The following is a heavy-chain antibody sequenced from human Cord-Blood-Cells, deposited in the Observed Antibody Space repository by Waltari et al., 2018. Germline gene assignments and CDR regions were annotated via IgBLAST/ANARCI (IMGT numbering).Heavy chain of an antibody. V-gene: IGHV4-4*02. J-gene: IGHJ3*02. Sequence: QVQLQESGPGLVKPSGTLSLTWAVSGGSIRSSNWWGRVRQPPGKGLEWIGEIYHSGSTNYNPSLKSRVTISADKSKNQFSLKLSSVTAADTAVYYCARKTGDRDAFDIWGQGTMVTVSS. CDR3: ARKTGDRDAFDI. CDR1: GGSIRSSNW. D-gene: IGHD7-27*01. CDR2: IYHSGST.